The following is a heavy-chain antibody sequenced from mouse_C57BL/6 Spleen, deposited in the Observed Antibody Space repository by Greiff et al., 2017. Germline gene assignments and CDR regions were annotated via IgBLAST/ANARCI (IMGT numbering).Heavy chain of an antibody. J-gene: IGHJ4*01. Sequence: VNVVESGAELAKPGASVKLSCKASGYTFTSYWMHWVKQRPGQGLEWIGYINPSSGYTKYNQKFKDKATLTADKSSSTAYMQLRSLTYEDSAVYYGARGEPPYAMDYWGQGTSVTVSS. V-gene: IGHV1-7*01. CDR3: ARGEPPYAMDY. CDR2: INPSSGYT. CDR1: GYTFTSYW.